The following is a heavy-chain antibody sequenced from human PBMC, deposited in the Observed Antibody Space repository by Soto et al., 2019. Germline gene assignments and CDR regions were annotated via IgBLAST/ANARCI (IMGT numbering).Heavy chain of an antibody. CDR2: IYFSGST. Sequence: SWIRQHPGKGLEYIGQIYFSGSTIYSPSFQSRVTLSVDSSKSQVALRLTSVTAADTAVYFCARASGLSIYNWFDPWGQGILVTVSS. J-gene: IGHJ5*02. V-gene: IGHV4-59*01. D-gene: IGHD3-10*01. CDR3: ARASGLSIYNWFDP.